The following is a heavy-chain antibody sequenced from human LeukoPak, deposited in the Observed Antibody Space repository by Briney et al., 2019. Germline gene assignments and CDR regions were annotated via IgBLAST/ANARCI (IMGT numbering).Heavy chain of an antibody. V-gene: IGHV3-7*01. CDR2: IKQDGSEK. J-gene: IGHJ4*02. CDR3: AREYSSGWYGY. CDR1: GFTFSSYW. Sequence: GGSLRLSCAASGFTFSSYWMSWVRQAPGKGLEWVANIKQDGSEKYYVDSVKGRFTISRDSAKNSLYLQMNSLRAEDTAVYYCAREYSSGWYGYWGQGTLVTVSS. D-gene: IGHD6-19*01.